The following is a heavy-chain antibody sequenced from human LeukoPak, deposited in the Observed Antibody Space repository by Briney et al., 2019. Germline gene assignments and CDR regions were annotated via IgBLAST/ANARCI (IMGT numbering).Heavy chain of an antibody. Sequence: SETPSLTCTVSGGSISSYYWSWIRQPPGKGLEWIGYIYYSGSTNYNPSLKSRVTISVDTSKNQFSLKLSSVTAADTAVYYCAREVRVGSSWRTFDYWGQGTLVTVSS. CDR2: IYYSGST. D-gene: IGHD6-13*01. V-gene: IGHV4-59*01. CDR1: GGSISSYY. J-gene: IGHJ4*02. CDR3: AREVRVGSSWRTFDY.